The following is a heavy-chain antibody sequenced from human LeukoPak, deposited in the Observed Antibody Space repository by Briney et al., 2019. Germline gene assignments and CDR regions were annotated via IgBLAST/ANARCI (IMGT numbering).Heavy chain of an antibody. CDR3: AKDGVAAAGNTFNY. CDR1: GFTFSNYW. V-gene: IGHV3-74*01. D-gene: IGHD6-13*01. Sequence: GGSLRLSCAASGFTFSNYWMHWVRQAPGKGLVWVSRINGDGTGTSYADSVKGRFTISRDNAKNTLYLQMNSLRAEDTAVYYCAKDGVAAAGNTFNYWGQGTLVTVSS. CDR2: INGDGTGT. J-gene: IGHJ4*02.